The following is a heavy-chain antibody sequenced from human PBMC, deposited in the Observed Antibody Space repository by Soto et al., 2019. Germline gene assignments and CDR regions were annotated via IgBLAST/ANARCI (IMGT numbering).Heavy chain of an antibody. CDR1: GASIRSGGYY. D-gene: IGHD3-10*01. CDR3: ARGGPGDGYFDL. J-gene: IGHJ2*01. Sequence: QVQLQESGPGLVKPSQTLSLTCSVSGASIRSGGYYWSWICQTPGKGLEWIGYIYYSGGTYFNPSLRSRVTMSVDTSENQFSLKLSSVTAADTAVYHCARGGPGDGYFDLWGRGTLVAVSS. CDR2: IYYSGGT. V-gene: IGHV4-31*03.